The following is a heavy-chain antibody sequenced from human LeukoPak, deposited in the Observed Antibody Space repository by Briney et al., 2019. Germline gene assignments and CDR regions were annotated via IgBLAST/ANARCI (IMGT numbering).Heavy chain of an antibody. D-gene: IGHD2-15*01. J-gene: IGHJ3*02. CDR1: GFTFSSYA. V-gene: IGHV3-30-3*01. Sequence: PGESLRLSCAASGFTFSSYAMHWVRQAPGKGLEWVAVISYDGSNKYYADSVKGRFTISRDNSKNTLYLQMNSLRAEDTAVYYCARDWSPVVSHDAFDIWGQGTMVTVSS. CDR2: ISYDGSNK. CDR3: ARDWSPVVSHDAFDI.